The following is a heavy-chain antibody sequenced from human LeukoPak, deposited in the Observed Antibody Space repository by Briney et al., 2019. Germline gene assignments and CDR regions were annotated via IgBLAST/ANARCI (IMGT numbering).Heavy chain of an antibody. J-gene: IGHJ4*02. CDR1: GGSIRSSSYY. V-gene: IGHV4-39*01. CDR2: IYYSGST. D-gene: IGHD3-10*01. Sequence: SETLSLTCTVSGGSIRSSSYYWGWIRQPPGKGLEWIGSIYYSGSTYNNPSLKSRVTISVDTSKNQLSLKLSSVTAADTAVYYCARLWFGELSPDYWGQGTLVTVSS. CDR3: ARLWFGELSPDY.